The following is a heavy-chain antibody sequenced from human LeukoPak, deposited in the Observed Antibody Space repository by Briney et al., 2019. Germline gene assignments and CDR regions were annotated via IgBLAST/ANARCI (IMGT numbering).Heavy chain of an antibody. Sequence: ASVKVSCKASGYTFTSYGISWVRQAPGQGLEWMGWISAYNGNTNYAQKLQGRVTMTTYTSTSTAYMELRSLRSDDTAVYYCARAWCGGDCLENWFDPWGQGTLVTVSS. CDR3: ARAWCGGDCLENWFDP. CDR2: ISAYNGNT. V-gene: IGHV1-18*01. CDR1: GYTFTSYG. D-gene: IGHD2-21*02. J-gene: IGHJ5*02.